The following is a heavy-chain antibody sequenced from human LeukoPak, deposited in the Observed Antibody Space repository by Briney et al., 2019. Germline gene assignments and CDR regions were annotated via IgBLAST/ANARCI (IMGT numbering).Heavy chain of an antibody. CDR2: ISPSGDTV. CDR1: GFTFSHRG. J-gene: IGHJ4*02. CDR3: ARVDGPTVFVYYLDF. Sequence: GGSLRLSCATSGFTFSHRGMVWARQAPGNGLDWVAYISPSGDTVYYADSVKGRSTVSRDNAKSSMFLQMESLRVEDTAKYYCARVDGPTVFVYYLDFWGQGTLATVSS. D-gene: IGHD1-1*01. V-gene: IGHV3-48*01.